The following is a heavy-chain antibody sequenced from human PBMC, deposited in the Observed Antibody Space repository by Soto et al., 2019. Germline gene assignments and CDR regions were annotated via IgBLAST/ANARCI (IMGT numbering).Heavy chain of an antibody. D-gene: IGHD6-19*01. V-gene: IGHV1-8*01. J-gene: IGHJ6*04. CDR1: GDTFSDYD. CDR3: ARTPGWYAGIDV. Sequence: ASVKVSCKASGDTFSDYDINWVRQAPGQGLEWMGWIHLEYRKTSFAQKFQGRLTMTGDTSIDTAYMDPTSLASEDTAFYCCARTPGWYAGIDVWGEGTTVTVSS. CDR2: IHLEYRKT.